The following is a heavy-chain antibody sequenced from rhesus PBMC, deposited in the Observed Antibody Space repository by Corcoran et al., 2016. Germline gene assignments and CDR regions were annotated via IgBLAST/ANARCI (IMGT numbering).Heavy chain of an antibody. J-gene: IGHJ4*01. CDR2: IYWDDDN. Sequence: QVTLKESGPALVKPTQTLTLTCTFSGFSLTTSGMGVGWIRQPPGKALEWLALIYWDDDNRDSTSLKSRLTIAKDTSKNQVVLTMTTMDPVDTATYYCARGGYFDYWGQGVLVTVSS. CDR1: GFSLTTSGMG. CDR3: ARGGYFDY. V-gene: IGHV2-174*01.